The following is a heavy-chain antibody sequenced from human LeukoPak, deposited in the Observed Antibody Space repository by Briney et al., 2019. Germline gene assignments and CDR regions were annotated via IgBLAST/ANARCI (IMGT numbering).Heavy chain of an antibody. V-gene: IGHV3-21*01. J-gene: IGHJ4*02. CDR2: TSSSSSYI. CDR3: ARGASRADY. Sequence: GGSLRLSCAASGFTFRSYNMNWVRQAPGKRPEWVSSTSSSSSYIYYADSVKGRFTISGDNAKNSLYLQMNSLRAEDTALYYCARGASRADYWGQGTLVTVSS. CDR1: GFTFRSYN.